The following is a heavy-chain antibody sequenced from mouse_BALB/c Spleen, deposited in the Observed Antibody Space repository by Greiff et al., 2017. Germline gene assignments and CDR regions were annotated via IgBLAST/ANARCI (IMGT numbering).Heavy chain of an antibody. CDR3: ARWAGPFAY. Sequence: VQLQQSAAELARPGASVKMSCKASGYTFTRYTMHWVKQRPGQGLEWIGYINPSSGYTEYNQKFKDKTTLTADKSSSTADMQLSSLTSEDSAVYYCARWAGPFAYWGQGTLVTVSA. CDR1: GYTFTRYT. CDR2: INPSSGYT. V-gene: IGHV1-4*02. J-gene: IGHJ3*01. D-gene: IGHD3-1*01.